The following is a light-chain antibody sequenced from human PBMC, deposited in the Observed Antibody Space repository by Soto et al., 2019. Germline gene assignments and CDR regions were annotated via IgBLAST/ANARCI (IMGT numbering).Light chain of an antibody. CDR3: SSYTSSSPLV. CDR2: EVS. V-gene: IGLV2-14*01. J-gene: IGLJ3*02. CDR1: SSDVGGYNY. Sequence: QSALTQPASVSGSPGQSITISCTGTSSDVGGYNYVSWYQQHPGKAPKLMIYEVSNRPPGVSNRFSGSKSGNTASLTISGRQAEDEADYYCSSYTSSSPLVFGGGTKLTVL.